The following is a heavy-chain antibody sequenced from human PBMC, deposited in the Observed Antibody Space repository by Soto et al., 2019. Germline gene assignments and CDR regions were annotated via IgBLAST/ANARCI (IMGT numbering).Heavy chain of an antibody. CDR3: ARLYSSSWSYYYYGMDV. D-gene: IGHD6-13*01. CDR2: ISDDGSNK. J-gene: IGHJ6*02. CDR1: GFTFSSYA. V-gene: IGHV3-30-3*01. Sequence: QVQLVESGGGVVQPGRSLRLSCAASGFTFSSYAMHWVRQAPGKGLEWVAVISDDGSNKYYADSVKGRFTISRDTSKNTLYLQMHSLRAEDTAVYYCARLYSSSWSYYYYGMDVWGQGSTVTVSS.